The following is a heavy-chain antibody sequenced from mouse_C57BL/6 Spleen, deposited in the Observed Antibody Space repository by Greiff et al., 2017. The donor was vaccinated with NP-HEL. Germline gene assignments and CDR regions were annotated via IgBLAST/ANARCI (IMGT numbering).Heavy chain of an antibody. D-gene: IGHD2-10*02. CDR3: ARWYGNYGAMDY. V-gene: IGHV1-4*01. Sequence: VQGVESGAELARPGASVKMSCKASGYTFTSYTMHWVKQRPGQGLEWIGYINPSSGYTKYNQKFKDKATLTADKSSSTAYMQLSSLTSEDSAVYYCARWYGNYGAMDYWGQGTSVTVSS. CDR1: GYTFTSYT. CDR2: INPSSGYT. J-gene: IGHJ4*01.